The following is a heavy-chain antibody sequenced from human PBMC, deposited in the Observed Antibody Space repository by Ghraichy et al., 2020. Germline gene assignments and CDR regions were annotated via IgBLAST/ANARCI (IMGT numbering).Heavy chain of an antibody. J-gene: IGHJ5*02. CDR2: ISSSDTTI. Sequence: GGSLRLSCAASGFTFSDYYMSWIRQAPGKGLEWVSYISSSDTTIYYADSVKGRFTISRDNAKNSLYLQMNSLRAEDTAVYYCARVLGDFWSGSNWFDPWGQGTLVTVS. CDR3: ARVLGDFWSGSNWFDP. V-gene: IGHV3-11*01. D-gene: IGHD3-3*01. CDR1: GFTFSDYY.